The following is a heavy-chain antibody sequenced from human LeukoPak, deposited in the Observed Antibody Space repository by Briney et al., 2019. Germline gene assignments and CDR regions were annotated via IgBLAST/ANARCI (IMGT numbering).Heavy chain of an antibody. Sequence: PGGPLRLSCAASGFTFSSYSMNWVRQTPGKGLEWVAKIKADGGEKDHVASVKGRFTISRDNAKNSLYLQMNSLRVEDTAVYYCARGGAARPDFWGQGTLVTVSS. CDR1: GFTFSSYS. J-gene: IGHJ4*02. V-gene: IGHV3-7*01. CDR2: IKADGGEK. D-gene: IGHD6-6*01. CDR3: ARGGAARPDF.